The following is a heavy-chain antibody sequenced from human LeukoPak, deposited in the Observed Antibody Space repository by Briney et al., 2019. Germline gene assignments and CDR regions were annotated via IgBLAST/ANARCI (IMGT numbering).Heavy chain of an antibody. J-gene: IGHJ4*02. CDR2: ISGSGGRT. CDR1: GFTFSSYA. D-gene: IGHD3-22*01. V-gene: IGHV3-23*01. CDR3: AKEDYYDLDYFDY. Sequence: GGSLRLSCAASGFTFSSYAMSWVRQASGKGLAWVSAISGSGGRTYYADSVKGRFTISRDNSKNTLYLQMNSLRAEDTAVYYCAKEDYYDLDYFDYWGQGTLVTVSS.